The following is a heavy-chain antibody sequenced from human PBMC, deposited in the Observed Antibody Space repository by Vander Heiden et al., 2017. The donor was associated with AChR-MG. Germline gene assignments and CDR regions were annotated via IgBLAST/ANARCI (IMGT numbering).Heavy chain of an antibody. Sequence: QVQLAQSGAEVKKPGASVKVSCKASGYTFPSYAINWVRQATGQGLEWMGWMNPNSGNTGYAQKFQGRVTMTRNTSISTAYMELSSLRSEDTAVYYCARGLENYDYIWGSYDYYMDVWGKGTTVTVSS. J-gene: IGHJ6*03. CDR2: MNPNSGNT. D-gene: IGHD3-16*01. CDR1: GYTFPSYA. V-gene: IGHV1-8*01. CDR3: ARGLENYDYIWGSYDYYMDV.